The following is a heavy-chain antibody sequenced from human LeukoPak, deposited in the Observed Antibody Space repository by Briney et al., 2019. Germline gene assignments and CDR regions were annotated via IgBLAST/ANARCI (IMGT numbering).Heavy chain of an antibody. CDR2: INPNSGGT. CDR3: ARVRYYDSSGSLDY. V-gene: IGHV1-2*02. D-gene: IGHD3-22*01. Sequence: GASVKVSCKASGYTFISYGISWVRQAPGQGLEWMGWINPNSGGTNYAQKFQGRVTMTRDTSISTAYMELSRLRSDDTAVYYCARVRYYDSSGSLDYWGQGTLVTVSS. J-gene: IGHJ4*02. CDR1: GYTFISYG.